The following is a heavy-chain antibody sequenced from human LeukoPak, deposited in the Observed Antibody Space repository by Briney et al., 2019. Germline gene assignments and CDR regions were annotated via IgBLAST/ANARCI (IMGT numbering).Heavy chain of an antibody. CDR1: GGSISSYY. Sequence: SETLSLTCTVSGGSISSYYWSWIRQPPGKGLEWIGYIFYSGSTNYNPSLKSQVTISVDTSMDQFSLRLSSVTAADTAVYYCARHTSIEIYAFHIWGQGTMVTVSS. J-gene: IGHJ3*02. D-gene: IGHD2/OR15-2a*01. V-gene: IGHV4-59*08. CDR2: IFYSGST. CDR3: ARHTSIEIYAFHI.